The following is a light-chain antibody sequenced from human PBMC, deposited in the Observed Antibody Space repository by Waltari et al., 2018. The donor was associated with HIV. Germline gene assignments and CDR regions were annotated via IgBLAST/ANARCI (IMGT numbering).Light chain of an antibody. Sequence: IGLTQSPGTLSLSLGERVTLSCRGSQSVSSSYLVWYQQKHGQAPRLLIYGASIRATGIPDRFSGSGSMTVFTRTISILDPEDFAVYYCQQYGSSVTFGQGTRLEIK. J-gene: IGKJ5*01. CDR1: QSVSSSY. CDR3: QQYGSSVT. V-gene: IGKV3-20*01. CDR2: GAS.